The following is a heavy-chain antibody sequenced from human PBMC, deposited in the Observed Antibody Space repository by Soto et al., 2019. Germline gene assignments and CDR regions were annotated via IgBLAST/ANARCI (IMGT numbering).Heavy chain of an antibody. D-gene: IGHD6-6*01. CDR3: AREGSSLFHYYGMDV. CDR2: IKQDGSEK. J-gene: IGHJ6*02. Sequence: EVQLVESGGGLVQPGGSLRLSCAASGFTFSSYWMSWVRQAPGKGLEWVANIKQDGSEKYYVDSVKGRFTISRDNAKNSLYLQMNSLRAEDTAVYYCAREGSSLFHYYGMDVWGQGTTVTVSS. V-gene: IGHV3-7*01. CDR1: GFTFSSYW.